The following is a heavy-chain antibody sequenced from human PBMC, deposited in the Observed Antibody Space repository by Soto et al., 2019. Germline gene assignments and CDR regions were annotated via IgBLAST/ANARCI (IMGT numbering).Heavy chain of an antibody. V-gene: IGHV4-30-2*01. CDR2: IYHSGST. CDR3: ARDGEHYFDY. Sequence: SETLSLTCAVSGGSISSGGYSWSWIRQPPGKGLEWIGYIYHSGSTYYNPSLKSRVTISVDRSKNQFSLKLSSVTAADTAVYYCARDGEHYFDYWGQGTLVTVSS. CDR1: GGSISSGGYS. J-gene: IGHJ4*02.